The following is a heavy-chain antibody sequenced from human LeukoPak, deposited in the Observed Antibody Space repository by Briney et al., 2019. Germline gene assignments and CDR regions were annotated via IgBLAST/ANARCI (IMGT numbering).Heavy chain of an antibody. Sequence: SETLSLTCTVSGHSISSYYWNWIRRPPGKGLEWIGYIYYTGSTNCNPSLKSRVTMSVDTSKNQFSLKLNSVTAADTAVYYCARGLRSSSWFFDYWGQGTLVTVSS. D-gene: IGHD6-13*01. CDR3: ARGLRSSSWFFDY. V-gene: IGHV4-59*01. J-gene: IGHJ4*02. CDR2: IYYTGST. CDR1: GHSISSYY.